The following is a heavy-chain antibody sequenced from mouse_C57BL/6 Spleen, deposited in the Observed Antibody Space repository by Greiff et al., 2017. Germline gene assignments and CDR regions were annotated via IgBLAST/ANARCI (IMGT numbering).Heavy chain of an antibody. CDR3: ARVPQLSFDY. V-gene: IGHV1-26*01. D-gene: IGHD3-1*01. Sequence: EVQLQQSGPELVKPGASVKISCKASGYTFTDYYMNWVKQSHGKSLEWIGDIIPTNGGTSYNQKFKGKATLTVDKSSSTAYMGLRSLASEDSAVYYCARVPQLSFDYWGQGTTLTVSS. J-gene: IGHJ2*01. CDR2: IIPTNGGT. CDR1: GYTFTDYY.